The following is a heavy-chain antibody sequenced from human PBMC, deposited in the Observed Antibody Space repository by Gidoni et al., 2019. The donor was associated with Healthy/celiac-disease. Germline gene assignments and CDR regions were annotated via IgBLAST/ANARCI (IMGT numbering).Heavy chain of an antibody. CDR2: ISSSSSYI. Sequence: EVQLVESGGGLVKPGGSLRLSCAASGFTFSSYSMNWVRQAPGKGLEWVSSISSSSSYIYYADSVKGRFTISRDNAKNSLYLQMNSLRAEDTAVYYCARTSIVGAHDAFDIWGQGTMVTVSS. CDR3: ARTSIVGAHDAFDI. J-gene: IGHJ3*02. D-gene: IGHD1-26*01. V-gene: IGHV3-21*01. CDR1: GFTFSSYS.